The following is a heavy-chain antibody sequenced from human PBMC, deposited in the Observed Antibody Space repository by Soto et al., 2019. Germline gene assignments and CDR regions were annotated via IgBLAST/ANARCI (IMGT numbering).Heavy chain of an antibody. CDR3: ARGTRATQYYYYFYGMDV. CDR1: GGSISTYY. J-gene: IGHJ6*02. CDR2: ISYSGST. Sequence: SETLSLTCTVSGGSISTYYWTWIRQPPGKGLEWIGYISYSGSTNYNPSLKSRLTISLNTSKKHFSLKLSSVTAADTAVYYCARGTRATQYYYYFYGMDVWGQGTTGTVSS. V-gene: IGHV4-59*01.